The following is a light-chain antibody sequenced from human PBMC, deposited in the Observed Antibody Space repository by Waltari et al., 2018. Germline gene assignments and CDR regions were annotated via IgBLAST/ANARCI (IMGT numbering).Light chain of an antibody. CDR3: QVWDANTDPGV. V-gene: IGLV3-21*01. J-gene: IGLJ1*01. CDR2: YDN. CDR1: NIESKS. Sequence: SYVPTQPPSVSVAPGEPARITCGGNNIESKSVHWYRQRPGQAPVVVISYDNDRAAGIPERCSGSNSGNTATLTISRVEAGDEADYYCQVWDANTDPGVFGTGTEVTVL.